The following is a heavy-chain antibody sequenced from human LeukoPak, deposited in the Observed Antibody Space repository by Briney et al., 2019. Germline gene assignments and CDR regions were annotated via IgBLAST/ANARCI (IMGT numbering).Heavy chain of an antibody. D-gene: IGHD4-17*01. CDR2: IYYSGST. V-gene: IGHV4-39*01. Sequence: SETLSLSCTVSGGTISSSTYYWGWIRQPPGKGLEWIGSIYYSGSTYNNPSLKSRVTIFVDTSKNQFSLKLSSVTATDTAVYYCARTYGDYDDAFDVWGQGTMVTVSS. J-gene: IGHJ3*01. CDR3: ARTYGDYDDAFDV. CDR1: GGTISSSTYY.